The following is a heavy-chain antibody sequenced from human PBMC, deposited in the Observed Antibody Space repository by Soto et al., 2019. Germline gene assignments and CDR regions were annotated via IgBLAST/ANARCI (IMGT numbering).Heavy chain of an antibody. V-gene: IGHV3-74*01. CDR1: GFTFSNNW. CDR3: AKDLSYYDFWSGTSGYYYYGMDV. CDR2: INSDGSST. Sequence: GGSLRLSCAASGFTFSNNWMHWVRQAPGKGPVWVSRINSDGSSTYYADSVKGRFTISRDNSKNSLYLQMNSLRTEDTALYYCAKDLSYYDFWSGTSGYYYYGMDVWGQGTTVTVS. D-gene: IGHD3-3*01. J-gene: IGHJ6*02.